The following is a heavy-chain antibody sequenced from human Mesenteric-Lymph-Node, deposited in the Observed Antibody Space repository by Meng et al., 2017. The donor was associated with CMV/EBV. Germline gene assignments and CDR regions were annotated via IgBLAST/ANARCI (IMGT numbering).Heavy chain of an antibody. V-gene: IGHV1-2*02. CDR1: GYTFTGYY. J-gene: IGHJ3*02. Sequence: ASVKVSCKASGYTFTGYYMHWVRQAPGQGLEWMGWINPNSGGTNYAQKFQGRVTMIRDTSISTAYMELSRLRSDDTAVYYCARDLVGWSGYPPVVAFDIWGQGTMVTVSS. CDR3: ARDLVGWSGYPPVVAFDI. D-gene: IGHD3-3*01. CDR2: INPNSGGT.